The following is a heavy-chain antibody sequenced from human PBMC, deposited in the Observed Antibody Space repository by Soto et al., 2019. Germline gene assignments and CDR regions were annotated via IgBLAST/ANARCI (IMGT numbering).Heavy chain of an antibody. D-gene: IGHD3-22*01. Sequence: SETLSLTCTVSGGSISSYYWSWIRQPPGKGLEWIGYIYYSGSTNYNPSLKSRVTISVDTSKNQFSLKLSSVTAADTAVYYFARDRGRYDSSGYGYYFDYWGQGTLVTVSS. V-gene: IGHV4-59*01. CDR3: ARDRGRYDSSGYGYYFDY. J-gene: IGHJ4*02. CDR1: GGSISSYY. CDR2: IYYSGST.